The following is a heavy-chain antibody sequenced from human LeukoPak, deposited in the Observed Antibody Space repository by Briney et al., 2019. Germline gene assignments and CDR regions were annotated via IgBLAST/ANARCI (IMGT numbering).Heavy chain of an antibody. D-gene: IGHD3-16*01. J-gene: IGHJ4*02. CDR1: GGSFSGYY. Sequence: PSETLSLTCAVFGGSFSGYYWSWIRQPPGKGLEWIGEINHSGSTNYNPSLKSRVTISVDTSKNQFSLKLSSVTAADTAVYYCARGHLVWGSGYDYWGQGTLVTVSS. V-gene: IGHV4-34*01. CDR3: ARGHLVWGSGYDY. CDR2: INHSGST.